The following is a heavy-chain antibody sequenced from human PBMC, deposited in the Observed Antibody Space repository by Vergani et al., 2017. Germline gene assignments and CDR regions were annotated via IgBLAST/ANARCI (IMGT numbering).Heavy chain of an antibody. CDR3: AGADYGLGSYYLRGGWFDP. V-gene: IGHV1-69*02. CDR1: GGTFSSYT. D-gene: IGHD3-10*01. Sequence: QFQLVQSGAEVKKPGSSVKVSCKASGGTFSSYTISWVRQAPGQGLEGMGRIIPILGIANSAQKFQGRVTITADKSTSTAYMELSSLSSEDTAVYYCAGADYGLGSYYLRGGWFDPWGQGTLVTVSS. J-gene: IGHJ5*02. CDR2: IIPILGIA.